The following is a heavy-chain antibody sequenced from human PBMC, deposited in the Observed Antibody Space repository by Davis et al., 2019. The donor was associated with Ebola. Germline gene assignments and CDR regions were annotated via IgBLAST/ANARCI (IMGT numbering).Heavy chain of an antibody. CDR2: ILPGDSDT. Sequence: GESLKISCKASGYSFTSFWIGWVRQPPGQGLEWMGAILPGDSDTRYSPSFQGQVTISADKSITTAYLHWNSLKASDTAMYYCARHSEVGSSKGGYDYWGQGTLVTVSS. J-gene: IGHJ4*02. V-gene: IGHV5-51*01. CDR1: GYSFTSFW. D-gene: IGHD6-13*01. CDR3: ARHSEVGSSKGGYDY.